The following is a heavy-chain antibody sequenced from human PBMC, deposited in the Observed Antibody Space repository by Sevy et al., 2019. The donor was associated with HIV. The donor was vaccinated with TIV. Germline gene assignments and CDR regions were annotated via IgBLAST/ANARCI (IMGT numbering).Heavy chain of an antibody. CDR2: ISGSGTRT. CDR1: GFSFDSYG. CDR3: AKGGGGHYDPDEIGYYFYYYNMDV. D-gene: IGHD3-22*01. Sequence: GGSLRLSCAVSGFSFDSYGMTWVRQAPGKGLEWVSGISGSGTRTYYADSVKGRFIISRDNSKNPLYLQMNSLRREDTAIYYWAKGGGGHYDPDEIGYYFYYYNMDVWGKGTTVTVSS. V-gene: IGHV3-23*01. J-gene: IGHJ6*03.